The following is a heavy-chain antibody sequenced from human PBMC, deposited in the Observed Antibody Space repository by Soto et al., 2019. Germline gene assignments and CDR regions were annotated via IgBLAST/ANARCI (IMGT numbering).Heavy chain of an antibody. D-gene: IGHD3-9*01. J-gene: IGHJ4*02. CDR1: GGSISSYY. Sequence: SETLSLTCTVSGGSISSYYWSWIRQPPGKGLEWIGYIYYSGSTNYNPSLKSRVTISVDTSKNQFSLKLSSVTAADTAVYYCARHTNYDILTGYYIVHYFDYWGQGTLVTVSS. V-gene: IGHV4-59*08. CDR2: IYYSGST. CDR3: ARHTNYDILTGYYIVHYFDY.